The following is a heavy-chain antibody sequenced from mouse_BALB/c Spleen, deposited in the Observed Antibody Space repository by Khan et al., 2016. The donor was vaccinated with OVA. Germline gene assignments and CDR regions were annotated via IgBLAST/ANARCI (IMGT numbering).Heavy chain of an antibody. D-gene: IGHD1-1*01. V-gene: IGHV1-20*02. CDR3: ARIYRSDFDY. Sequence: EVKLNQSEPELVKLGASVKISCKASGYSFTGYFMNWVLQSHGKSFEWIGRINRHIGETFYSKKLKDKATLTVDESSSTAHMELRSLASEDSAVYYCARIYRSDFDYWGQGTTLTVSS. CDR1: GYSFTGYF. J-gene: IGHJ2*01. CDR2: INRHIGET.